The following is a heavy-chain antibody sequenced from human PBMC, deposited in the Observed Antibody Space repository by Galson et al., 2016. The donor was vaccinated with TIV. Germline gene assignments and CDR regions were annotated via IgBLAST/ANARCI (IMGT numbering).Heavy chain of an antibody. CDR1: GGSISSGTYF. Sequence: TLSLTCTVSGGSISSGTYFWSWIRQPAGEGLEWIGRIYISGATNYNPSLKSRVTISVDTSKDQFSLKLNSLTAADTAVYYCARAHSYGWDNGDDAFDIWGQGTTVTVSS. J-gene: IGHJ3*02. CDR3: ARAHSYGWDNGDDAFDI. CDR2: IYISGAT. D-gene: IGHD6-19*01. V-gene: IGHV4-61*02.